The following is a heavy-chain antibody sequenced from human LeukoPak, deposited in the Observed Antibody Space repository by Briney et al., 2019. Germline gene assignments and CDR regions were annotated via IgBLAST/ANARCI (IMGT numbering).Heavy chain of an antibody. V-gene: IGHV3-23*01. J-gene: IGHJ4*02. CDR1: GFTFSPYA. CDR2: ISTSGGNT. D-gene: IGHD1-1*01. CDR3: AKGLAPTGTTHTAAGY. Sequence: GGSLRLSCTVSGFTFSPYAMSWVRQAPGKGLEWVSSISTSGGNTYYADSVKGRFTISRDNYKNTLYLQMNSLRAEDSGVYYCAKGLAPTGTTHTAAGYWGQGTLVTVSS.